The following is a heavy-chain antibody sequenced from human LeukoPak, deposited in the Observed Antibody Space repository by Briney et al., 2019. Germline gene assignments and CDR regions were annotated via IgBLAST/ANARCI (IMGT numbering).Heavy chain of an antibody. J-gene: IGHJ4*02. CDR2: IKQDGSEK. CDR1: GFTFSSYW. Sequence: PGGSLRLSCVASGFTFSSYWMSWVRQAPGKGLEWVANIKQDGSEKYYVDSVKGRFTISRDNAKNSLYLQMNSLRAEDTAVYYCARVLTRVFDYWGQGTLVTASS. V-gene: IGHV3-7*01. D-gene: IGHD7-27*01. CDR3: ARVLTRVFDY.